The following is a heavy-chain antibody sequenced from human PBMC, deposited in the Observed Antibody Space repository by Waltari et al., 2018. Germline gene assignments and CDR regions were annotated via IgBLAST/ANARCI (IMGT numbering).Heavy chain of an antibody. CDR1: GFTYSRCG. V-gene: IGHV3-33*01. CDR2: IWVDGGNI. Sequence: QVQLVESGGGVVQPGRSLRLSCVASGFTYSRCGMHLVRQAPGKGLEWVAAIWVDGGNIYYVDSVKGRFTISRDNSKNTLYLQMNSLRAEDTAVYYCAREAMTLYYFDYWGQGTLVTVSS. J-gene: IGHJ4*02. D-gene: IGHD2-21*02. CDR3: AREAMTLYYFDY.